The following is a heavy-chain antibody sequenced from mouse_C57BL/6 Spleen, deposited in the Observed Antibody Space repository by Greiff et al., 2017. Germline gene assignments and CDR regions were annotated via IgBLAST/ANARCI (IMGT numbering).Heavy chain of an antibody. D-gene: IGHD1-1*01. CDR2: IWSGGST. J-gene: IGHJ1*03. V-gene: IGHV2-2*01. Sequence: QVQLQQSVPCLVLFSQSLSITRTVSGFSLTSFGVHWVRQSPGKGLEWLGVIWSGGSTDYNAAFISRLSISKDNSKSQVFFKMNSLQADDTAIYYCARIYGSSYDWYFGVEDTETTDTV. CDR1: GFSLTSFG. CDR3: ARIYGSSYDWYFGV.